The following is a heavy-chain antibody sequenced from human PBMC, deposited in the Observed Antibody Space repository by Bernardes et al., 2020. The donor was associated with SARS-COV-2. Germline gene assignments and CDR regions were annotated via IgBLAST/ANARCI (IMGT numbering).Heavy chain of an antibody. D-gene: IGHD3-3*01. Sequence: GGSLRLSCAASGFTFTKYGMNWVRQAPGKGLEWVSYVRGTGTNKYYADSVKGRFTISRDNSKNTLYLQMNSLRVEDTALYYCAKSGSGYTSGNHYFGSWGQGSLVTVSS. V-gene: IGHV3-23*01. CDR3: AKSGSGYTSGNHYFGS. CDR1: GFTFTKYG. J-gene: IGHJ4*02. CDR2: VRGTGTNK.